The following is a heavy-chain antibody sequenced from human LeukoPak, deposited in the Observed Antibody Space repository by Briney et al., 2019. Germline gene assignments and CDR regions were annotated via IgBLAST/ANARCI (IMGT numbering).Heavy chain of an antibody. V-gene: IGHV1-8*03. CDR3: ARKERARGYSYGFSY. Sequence: ASVKVSCKASGYTFTSYDINWVRQATGQGLEWMGWMNPNSGNTGYAQKFQGRVTITRNTSISTAYMELSSLRSEDTAVYYCARKERARGYSYGFSYWGQGTLVTVSS. J-gene: IGHJ4*02. CDR2: MNPNSGNT. CDR1: GYTFTSYD. D-gene: IGHD5-18*01.